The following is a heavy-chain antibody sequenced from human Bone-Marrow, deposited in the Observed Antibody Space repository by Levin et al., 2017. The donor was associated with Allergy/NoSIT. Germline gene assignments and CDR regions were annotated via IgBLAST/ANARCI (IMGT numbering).Heavy chain of an antibody. Sequence: GESLKISCAVSGFSVSSNYMSWVRQAPGKGLEWVSVLYGAGSTYYADSVKGRFTISRDNSKNTVFLQMSSLRAEDTAVYWCARGAVGSSWFDPWGQGTLVTVSS. V-gene: IGHV3-53*01. J-gene: IGHJ5*02. CDR3: ARGAVGSSWFDP. CDR2: LYGAGST. CDR1: GFSVSSNY. D-gene: IGHD6-13*01.